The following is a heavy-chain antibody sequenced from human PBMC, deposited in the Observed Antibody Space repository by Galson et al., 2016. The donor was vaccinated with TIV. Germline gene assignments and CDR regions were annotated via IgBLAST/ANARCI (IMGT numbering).Heavy chain of an antibody. D-gene: IGHD1-1*01. CDR2: IRYDDLTT. V-gene: IGHV3-33*01. Sequence: SLRLSCATSGFSLSHYGMHWVRQAPGKGLEWLAVIRYDDLTTFYADSVKDRFFISRDDSRSTLYLDITRLTIDDTALYYCSTDRLWKDVWDGFGFWGQGTMVTVS. CDR1: GFSLSHYG. J-gene: IGHJ3*01. CDR3: STDRLWKDVWDGFGF.